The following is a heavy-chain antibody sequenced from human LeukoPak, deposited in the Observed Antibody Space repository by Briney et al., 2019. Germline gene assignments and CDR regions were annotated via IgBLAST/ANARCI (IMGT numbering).Heavy chain of an antibody. V-gene: IGHV3-11*04. J-gene: IGHJ4*02. CDR1: GFTFSDYY. Sequence: GGSLRLSCAASGFTFSDYYMSWIRQAPGKGLEWVSYISSSGSTIYYADSVKGRFTISRDNAKNTLYLQMNSLRAEDTAVYYCARTVVVPAAAPYGFDYWGQGTLVTVSS. CDR3: ARTVVVPAAAPYGFDY. D-gene: IGHD2-2*01. CDR2: ISSSGSTI.